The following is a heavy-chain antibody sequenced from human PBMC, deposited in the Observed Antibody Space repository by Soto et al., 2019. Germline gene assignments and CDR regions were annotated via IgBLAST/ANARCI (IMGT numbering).Heavy chain of an antibody. J-gene: IGHJ3*02. Sequence: QVQLQESGPGLVKPSETLSLTCTVSGGPIFSHYWGWLRQPPGKGLEWIGYIYYNGDTKYNPSLQSRVTISVDMSRSQFSLRLSSVTAADTAVFYCARGHDYGVSTFDMWGQGTMVTVSS. CDR3: ARGHDYGVSTFDM. CDR2: IYYNGDT. D-gene: IGHD4-17*01. V-gene: IGHV4-59*11. CDR1: GGPIFSHY.